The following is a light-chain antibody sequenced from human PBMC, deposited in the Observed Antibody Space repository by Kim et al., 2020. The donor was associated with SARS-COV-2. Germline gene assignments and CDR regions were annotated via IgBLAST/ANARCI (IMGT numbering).Light chain of an antibody. CDR3: LLYFGDAYWV. Sequence: QAVVTQEPSLTVSPGETVTLTCASSSGPVTSHYYPNWFQQRPGQPPKALIYSTTNKHSWAPARFSGSLLGDKAALTVSDVQPEDEADYYCLLYFGDAYWVFGGGTKVTVL. V-gene: IGLV7-43*01. J-gene: IGLJ3*02. CDR2: STT. CDR1: SGPVTSHYY.